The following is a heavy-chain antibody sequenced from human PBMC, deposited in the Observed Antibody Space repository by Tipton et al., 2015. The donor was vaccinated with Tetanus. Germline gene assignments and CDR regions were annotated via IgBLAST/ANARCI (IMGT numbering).Heavy chain of an antibody. CDR3: ARAHCTDGVCNFDF. D-gene: IGHD2-8*01. Sequence: QLVQSGGEVKKPGESLKISCKGSGYIFNNYWIGWVRQKPGKGLEWMGIIYPGDSDTRYSPAFQGQVTISVDKSINTAYLQWSSLKASDTSMFYCARAHCTDGVCNFDFWGQGALVTIAS. CDR1: GYIFNNYW. J-gene: IGHJ4*02. CDR2: IYPGDSDT. V-gene: IGHV5-51*01.